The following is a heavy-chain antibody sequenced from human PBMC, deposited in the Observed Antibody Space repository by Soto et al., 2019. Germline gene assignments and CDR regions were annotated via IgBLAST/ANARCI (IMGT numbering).Heavy chain of an antibody. CDR3: ARDTYTALDY. Sequence: PGGSLRLSCAASGFTFSDHYMDWVRQAPGKGLEWVGRTRNKANSYTTGYAASVKGRFTISRDDSKNSLYLQMNSLKTEDTAVYYCARDTYTALDYWGQGTLVTVSS. J-gene: IGHJ4*02. CDR1: GFTFSDHY. D-gene: IGHD2-2*02. CDR2: TRNKANSYTT. V-gene: IGHV3-72*01.